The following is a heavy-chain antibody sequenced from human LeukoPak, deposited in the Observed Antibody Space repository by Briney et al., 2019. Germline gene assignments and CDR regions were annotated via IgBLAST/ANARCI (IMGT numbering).Heavy chain of an antibody. CDR1: GFIFGDYA. Sequence: GGSLRLPCTASGFIFGDYAMSWFRQAPGKGLEWLGFIRSKAYGNTREYAASVNGRFTISRDDSNSIAYLQMNSLKIEDSAVYYCTRTGYYYDSTGDWYDPWGQGTLVTVSS. CDR3: TRTGYYYDSTGDWYDP. D-gene: IGHD3-22*01. CDR2: IRSKAYGNTR. J-gene: IGHJ5*02. V-gene: IGHV3-49*03.